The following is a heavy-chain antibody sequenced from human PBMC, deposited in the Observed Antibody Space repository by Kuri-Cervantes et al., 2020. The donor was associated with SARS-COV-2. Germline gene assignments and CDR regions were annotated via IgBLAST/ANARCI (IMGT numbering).Heavy chain of an antibody. CDR1: GYTFTTYG. J-gene: IGHJ4*02. CDR3: ARAGAEVTSHFDY. CDR2: ISASNGNT. D-gene: IGHD2-21*02. V-gene: IGHV1-18*01. Sequence: ASVKVSCKASGYTFTTYGISWVRQAPGQGLEWMGWISASNGNTNYAQSLQGRVTITTYSSTSTAYLELRNLRFDDTAVYYCARAGAEVTSHFDYWGQGTLVTVSS.